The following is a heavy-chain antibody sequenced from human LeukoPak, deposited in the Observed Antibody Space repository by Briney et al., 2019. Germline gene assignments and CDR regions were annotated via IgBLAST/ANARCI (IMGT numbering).Heavy chain of an antibody. J-gene: IGHJ5*02. D-gene: IGHD3-3*01. CDR1: GFTFSSYG. CDR3: AKDFHDFWSDYYSNWFDP. V-gene: IGHV3-30*02. CDR2: IRYDGSNK. Sequence: GESLRLSCAASGFTFSSYGMHWVRQAPGKGLEWVAFIRYDGSNKYYADSVKGRFTISRDNSKNTLYLQMNSLRTEDTAVYYCAKDFHDFWSDYYSNWFDPWGQGTLVTVSS.